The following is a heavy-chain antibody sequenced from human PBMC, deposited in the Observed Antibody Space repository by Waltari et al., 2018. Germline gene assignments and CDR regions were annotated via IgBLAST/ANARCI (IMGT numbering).Heavy chain of an antibody. CDR2: IYERWGP. CDR3: ARDPVLLGILSGMDV. Sequence: QLQLQESGPGLVKPSETLSLTCTVSGGSISSSSYYWGWVRQPPGKGLEWIGSIYERWGPSVNPSLTSRVTISVDTSKILFARKLSSVTAAGTAVYYFARDPVLLGILSGMDVWGQGTTVTVSS. CDR1: GGSISSSSYY. J-gene: IGHJ6*02. D-gene: IGHD3-3*01. V-gene: IGHV4-39*07.